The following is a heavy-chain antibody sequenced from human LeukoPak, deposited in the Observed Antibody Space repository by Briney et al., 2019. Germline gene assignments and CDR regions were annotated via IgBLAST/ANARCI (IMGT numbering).Heavy chain of an antibody. J-gene: IGHJ6*02. CDR3: ARSGYSSGWSNYYYYGMDV. CDR1: GFTFSSYE. D-gene: IGHD6-19*01. V-gene: IGHV3-48*03. Sequence: GGSLRLSCAASGFTFSSYEMNWVRQAPGKGLEWVSYISSSSSTIYYADSVKGRFTISRDNAKNSLYLQMNSLRAEDTAVYYCARSGYSSGWSNYYYYGMDVWGQGTTVTVSS. CDR2: ISSSSSTI.